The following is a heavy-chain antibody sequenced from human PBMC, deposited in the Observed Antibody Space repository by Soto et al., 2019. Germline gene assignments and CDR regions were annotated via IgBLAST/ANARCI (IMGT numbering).Heavy chain of an antibody. Sequence: ASVKVSCKASGYTFTSYYMHWVRQAPGQGLEWMGIFNPSGGSTSYAQKFLGRVTMTRDTSTSTVYMELSSLRSEDTAVFYCARGICSSTSCSRTRYYYYYGMDVWGQGTTVTVSS. D-gene: IGHD2-2*01. J-gene: IGHJ6*02. CDR2: FNPSGGST. V-gene: IGHV1-46*01. CDR3: ARGICSSTSCSRTRYYYYYGMDV. CDR1: GYTFTSYY.